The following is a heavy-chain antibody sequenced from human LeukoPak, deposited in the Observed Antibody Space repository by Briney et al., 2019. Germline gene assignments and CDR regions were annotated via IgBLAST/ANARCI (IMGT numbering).Heavy chain of an antibody. V-gene: IGHV4-39*01. CDR3: ARQGRYDYVWGSYRSPFDY. D-gene: IGHD3-16*02. CDR1: GGSISSSSYY. CDR2: IYYSGST. J-gene: IGHJ4*02. Sequence: PSETLSLTCTVSGGSISSSSYYWGWIRQPPGKGPEWIGSIYYSGSTYYNPSLKSRVTISVDTSKNQFSLKLSSVTAADTAVYYCARQGRYDYVWGSYRSPFDYWGQGTLVTVSS.